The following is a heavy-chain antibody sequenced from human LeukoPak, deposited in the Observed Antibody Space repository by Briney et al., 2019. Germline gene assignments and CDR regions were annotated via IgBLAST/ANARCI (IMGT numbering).Heavy chain of an antibody. D-gene: IGHD2-2*02. Sequence: GGSLRLSCAASGFTFSSYSMNWVRQAPGKGLEWVSYISSSSSTIYYADSVKGRFTISRDNSKTTLYLQMNSLRAEDTAVYYCARNLGYCSSTSCYRYCGMDVWGQGTTVTVSS. CDR2: ISSSSSTI. CDR1: GFTFSSYS. CDR3: ARNLGYCSSTSCYRYCGMDV. V-gene: IGHV3-48*01. J-gene: IGHJ6*02.